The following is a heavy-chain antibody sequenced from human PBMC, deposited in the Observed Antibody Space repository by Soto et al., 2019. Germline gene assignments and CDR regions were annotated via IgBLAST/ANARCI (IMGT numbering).Heavy chain of an antibody. D-gene: IGHD1-26*01. Sequence: PSETLSLTCAVSGGSISSGGYSWGWIRQPPGKGLEWIGYIYHSGSTYYNPSLKRRVTISVDSSKNLFSLKLRSLPAADTAVYYCATVRSGSVGGMDGCGQGNTGIFCS. CDR1: GGSISSGGYS. CDR2: IYHSGST. J-gene: IGHJ6*01. V-gene: IGHV4-30-2*01. CDR3: ATVRSGSVGGMDG.